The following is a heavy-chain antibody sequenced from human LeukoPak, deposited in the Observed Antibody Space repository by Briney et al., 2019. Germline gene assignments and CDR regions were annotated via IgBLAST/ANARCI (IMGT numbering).Heavy chain of an antibody. CDR3: ARVNYGSGSSFDY. CDR1: GVSIIRGRYY. D-gene: IGHD3-10*01. J-gene: IGHJ4*02. CDR2: IYTRGST. Sequence: SDTLSLTCTCSGVSIIRGRYYWSWIRQPPGKGLDRFGSIYTRGSTNYNPSLNSQVPLSVARSKNQFSLKMPSVTAAATAVYYCARVNYGSGSSFDYWGQGTLVTVSS. V-gene: IGHV4-61*02.